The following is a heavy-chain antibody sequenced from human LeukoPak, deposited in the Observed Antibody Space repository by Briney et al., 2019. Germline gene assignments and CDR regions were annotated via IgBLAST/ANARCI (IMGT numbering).Heavy chain of an antibody. V-gene: IGHV3-7*01. CDR2: IKEDESEK. Sequence: GGSLRLSCAVSGFTFSSYWMSWVRQAPGNGPEWVANIKEDESEKNYVDSVKGRFAISRDSAKNSLYLQMNSLRAEDTAVYYCARVGSGSSYRPFDYWGQGTLVTVSS. CDR3: ARVGSGSSYRPFDY. CDR1: GFTFSSYW. J-gene: IGHJ4*02. D-gene: IGHD3-10*01.